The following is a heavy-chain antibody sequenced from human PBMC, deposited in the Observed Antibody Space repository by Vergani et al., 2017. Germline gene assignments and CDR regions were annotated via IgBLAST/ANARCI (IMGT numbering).Heavy chain of an antibody. D-gene: IGHD6-19*01. CDR3: ARSGYSSGWTHAFDI. J-gene: IGHJ3*02. CDR1: GGPISSYY. Sequence: QVQLQESGPGLVKPSETLSLTCTVSGGPISSYYWSWIRQPAGKGLEWIGRIHTSGSTNYNPSLKSRVTMSVDTSKNQFSLKLSSVTAADTAVYYCARSGYSSGWTHAFDIWGQGTMVTVSS. V-gene: IGHV4-4*07. CDR2: IHTSGST.